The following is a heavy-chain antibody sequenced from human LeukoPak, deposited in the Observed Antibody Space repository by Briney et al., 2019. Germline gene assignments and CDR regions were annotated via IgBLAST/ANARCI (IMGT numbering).Heavy chain of an antibody. CDR1: GGSISSSSYC. V-gene: IGHV4-39*01. CDR3: ARHRSGWYNDY. J-gene: IGHJ4*02. Sequence: SETLSLTCTVSGGSISSSSYCWGWIRQPPGKGLEWIGSIYYSGGTYYNPSLKSRVTISVDTSKNQFSLKLSSVTAADTAVYYCARHRSGWYNDYWGQGTLVTVSS. CDR2: IYYSGGT. D-gene: IGHD6-19*01.